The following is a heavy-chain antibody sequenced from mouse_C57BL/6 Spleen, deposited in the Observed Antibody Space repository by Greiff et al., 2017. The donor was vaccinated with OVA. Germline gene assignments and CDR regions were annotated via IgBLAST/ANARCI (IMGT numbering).Heavy chain of an antibody. D-gene: IGHD2-1*01. Sequence: VQLQQPGAELVKPGASVKMSCKASGYTFTSYWITWVKQRPGQGLEWIGDIYPGSGSTNYNEKFKSKSTLTVDTSSSTAYMQLSSLTSEDSAVYYCARRGNYGIDYAMDYWGQGTSVTVSS. J-gene: IGHJ4*01. CDR1: GYTFTSYW. CDR3: ARRGNYGIDYAMDY. V-gene: IGHV1-55*01. CDR2: IYPGSGST.